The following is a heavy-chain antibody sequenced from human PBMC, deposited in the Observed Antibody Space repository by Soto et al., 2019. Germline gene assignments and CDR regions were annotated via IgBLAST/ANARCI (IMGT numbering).Heavy chain of an antibody. V-gene: IGHV3-23*01. CDR2: ISGSGTGT. Sequence: EVQLLESGGGLVQPGGSLRLSCAASGFTFSTFAMSWVRQAPGKGPEWVSGISGSGTGTYYADSVKGRFTISRDNSKNTLYLQMNSLRAEDTAVYYCAKTEQWLIAYFDYWGQGTLVTVSS. D-gene: IGHD6-19*01. CDR1: GFTFSTFA. CDR3: AKTEQWLIAYFDY. J-gene: IGHJ4*02.